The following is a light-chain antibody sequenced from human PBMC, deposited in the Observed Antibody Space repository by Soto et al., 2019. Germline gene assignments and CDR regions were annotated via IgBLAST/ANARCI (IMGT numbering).Light chain of an antibody. CDR2: GNS. CDR1: SSNIGAGYD. CDR3: QSYDSSLYVV. Sequence: QSVLTQPPSVSGAPGQRVTISCTRSSSNIGAGYDVHWYQHLPGTAPKLLIYGNSNRPSGVPDRFSGSKSGTSASLAITGLQAEDEADYYCQSYDSSLYVVFGGGTKLTVL. V-gene: IGLV1-40*01. J-gene: IGLJ2*01.